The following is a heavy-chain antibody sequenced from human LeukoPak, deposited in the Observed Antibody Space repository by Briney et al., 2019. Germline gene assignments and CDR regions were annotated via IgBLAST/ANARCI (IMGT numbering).Heavy chain of an antibody. CDR1: GFTFSSYA. CDR3: AKVAAAGTHLDY. Sequence: PGGSLRLSCAASGFTFSSYAMIWVRQAPGKGLEWVSGISGSGGTTYYADSVKGRFTISRDNSKNMFYLQMNSLRAEEKALYYCAKVAAAGTHLDYWGQGTLVTVSS. V-gene: IGHV3-23*01. D-gene: IGHD6-13*01. CDR2: ISGSGGTT. J-gene: IGHJ4*02.